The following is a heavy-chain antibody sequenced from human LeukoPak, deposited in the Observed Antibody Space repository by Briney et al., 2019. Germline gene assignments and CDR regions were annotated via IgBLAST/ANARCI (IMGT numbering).Heavy chain of an antibody. Sequence: SATLSLTCAVSGASINRFYWSWIRQPPGKGLEWIGYLSHSGYTTYNPSLKSRVTMSVDTSKNYLSLKLTSMTAADTALYYCARSGYIYGADAFDIWGQGTMVSVSS. V-gene: IGHV4-59*01. CDR2: LSHSGYT. CDR3: ARSGYIYGADAFDI. J-gene: IGHJ3*02. D-gene: IGHD5-18*01. CDR1: GASINRFY.